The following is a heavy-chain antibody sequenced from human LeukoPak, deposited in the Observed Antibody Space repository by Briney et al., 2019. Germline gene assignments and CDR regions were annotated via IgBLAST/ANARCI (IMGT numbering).Heavy chain of an antibody. CDR1: GGTFSSYA. Sequence: SVKVSCKASGGTFSSYAISWVRQAPGQGLEWMGRIIPILGTANYAQKFQGRVTITTDESTSTAYMELSSLRSEDTAVYYCARDGHNGVWMPTPTSNWFDPWGQGTLVTVSS. J-gene: IGHJ5*02. CDR3: ARDGHNGVWMPTPTSNWFDP. D-gene: IGHD2-8*01. CDR2: IIPILGTA. V-gene: IGHV1-69*11.